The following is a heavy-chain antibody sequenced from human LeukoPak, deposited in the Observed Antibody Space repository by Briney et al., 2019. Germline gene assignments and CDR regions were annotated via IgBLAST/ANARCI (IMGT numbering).Heavy chain of an antibody. CDR1: GFTFTKFW. CDR3: ARALYGDYIGY. Sequence: GESLRLSCEASGFTFTKFWMSWVRQAPGKGLEWVSYISSSSSTIYYADSVKGRFTISRDNAKNSLYLQMNSLRAEDTAVYYCARALYGDYIGYWGQGTLVTVSS. J-gene: IGHJ4*02. V-gene: IGHV3-48*01. CDR2: ISSSSSTI. D-gene: IGHD4-17*01.